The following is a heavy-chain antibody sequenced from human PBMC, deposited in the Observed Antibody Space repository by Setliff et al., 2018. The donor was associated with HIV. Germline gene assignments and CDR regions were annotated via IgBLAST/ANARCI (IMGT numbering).Heavy chain of an antibody. CDR3: TRRGADSYYPRPLDV. V-gene: IGHV4-39*07. Sequence: PSETLSLTCAVSGASSSTRGYYWGWIRQPPGKGLEWIGSIYYSGNTYYNPSLKSRVTISLDTSKNQFSLRLNSVTAADTAIYYCTRRGADSYYPRPLDVWGKGTTVTVSS. J-gene: IGHJ6*04. D-gene: IGHD3-10*01. CDR2: IYYSGNT. CDR1: GASSSTRGYY.